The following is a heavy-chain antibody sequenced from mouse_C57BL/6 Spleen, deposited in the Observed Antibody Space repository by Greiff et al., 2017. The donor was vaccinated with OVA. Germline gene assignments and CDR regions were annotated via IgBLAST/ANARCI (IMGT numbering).Heavy chain of an antibody. CDR2: IDPSDSYT. Sequence: QVQLQQPGAELVMPGASVKLSCKASGYTFTSYWMHWVKQRPGQGLEWIGEIDPSDSYTNYNQKFKGKSTLTVDKSSSTAYMQLNSLTSEDSAVYYCARLAYYYGSSPPGFAYWGQGTLVTVSA. CDR1: GYTFTSYW. CDR3: ARLAYYYGSSPPGFAY. J-gene: IGHJ3*01. D-gene: IGHD1-1*01. V-gene: IGHV1-69*01.